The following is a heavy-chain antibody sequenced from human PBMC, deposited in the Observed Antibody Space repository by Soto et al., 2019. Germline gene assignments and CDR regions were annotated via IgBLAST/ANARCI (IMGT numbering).Heavy chain of an antibody. CDR2: ISPDNGNT. D-gene: IGHD5-12*01. CDR1: GYTFTIYG. CDR3: ARALGYSGYAGMDV. V-gene: IGHV1-18*01. Sequence: QVQLVQSGGEVKKPGASVKVSCKASGYTFTIYGINWVRQAPGQGLEWMGWISPDNGNTNYAQKRQGRVTMTTDTTTNTTYMELRSRRSDDTAVYYCARALGYSGYAGMDVWGQGTTVTVSS. J-gene: IGHJ6*02.